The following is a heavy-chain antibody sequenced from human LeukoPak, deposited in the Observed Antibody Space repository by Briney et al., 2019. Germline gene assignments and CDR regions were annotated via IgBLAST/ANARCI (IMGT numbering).Heavy chain of an antibody. CDR2: LWYDGSNK. V-gene: IGHV3-33*01. CDR1: GLTLSSYG. CDR3: ARAGGTYSSSWYPNY. D-gene: IGHD6-13*01. Sequence: GVSLRLSCAVSGLTLSSYGMHWVRQAPGKGLEWVAVLWYDGSNKYYADSVKGRFTSSKDNSKNTLYLQMNSLRAEDTDVYYCARAGGTYSSSWYPNYWGQGTLVTVSS. J-gene: IGHJ4*02.